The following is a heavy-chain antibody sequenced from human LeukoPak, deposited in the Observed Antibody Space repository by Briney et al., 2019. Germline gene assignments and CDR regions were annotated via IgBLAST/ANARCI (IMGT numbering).Heavy chain of an antibody. CDR2: IRYDGSNK. D-gene: IGHD1-26*01. CDR3: ARTRGSHLLYYFDY. V-gene: IGHV3-30*02. Sequence: PGGSLRLSCAASGFTFSSYGMHWVRQAPGKGLEWVAFIRYDGSNKYYADSVKGRFTISRDNSKNTLYLQMNSLRAEDTAVYYCARTRGSHLLYYFDYWGQGTLVTVSS. J-gene: IGHJ4*02. CDR1: GFTFSSYG.